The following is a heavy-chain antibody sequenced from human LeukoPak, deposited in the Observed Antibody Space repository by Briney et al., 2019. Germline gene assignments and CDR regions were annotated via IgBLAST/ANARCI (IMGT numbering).Heavy chain of an antibody. CDR2: IKSDGKT. V-gene: IGHV3-74*01. J-gene: IGHJ1*01. CDR1: GFTFSSYW. CDR3: ARAPSEIGGYYPEYFRH. Sequence: PGGSLRLSCAASGFTFSSYWMHWVRQAPGKGLVWVSRIKSDGKTNYADSVKGRFTISRDNAKNTVSLQMNSLRAEDTGVYYCARAPSEIGGYYPEYFRHWGQGTLATVPS. D-gene: IGHD3-22*01.